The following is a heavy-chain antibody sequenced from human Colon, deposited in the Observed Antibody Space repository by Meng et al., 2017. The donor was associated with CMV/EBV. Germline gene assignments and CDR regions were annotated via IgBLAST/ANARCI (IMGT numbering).Heavy chain of an antibody. Sequence: GESLKISCKVSGYRFTRHWIGWVRQMPGKGLEWMGVIYPDDSQIKYSPSFEGQVTVSADKSITTAYLEWSSLRASDTAMYYCVRQSDSSWYYDYWGPGALVTVSS. V-gene: IGHV5-51*01. CDR3: VRQSDSSWYYDY. J-gene: IGHJ4*02. CDR2: IYPDDSQI. CDR1: GYRFTRHW. D-gene: IGHD6-13*01.